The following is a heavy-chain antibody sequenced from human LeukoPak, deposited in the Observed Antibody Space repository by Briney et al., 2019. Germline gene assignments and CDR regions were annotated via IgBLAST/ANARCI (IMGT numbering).Heavy chain of an antibody. CDR2: IRSKAYGGKT. V-gene: IGHV3-49*04. D-gene: IGHD3-22*01. J-gene: IGHJ4*02. Sequence: GRSLRLSCLAYGFTYGDYGMSWVRQAPGKGLEWVGFIRSKAYGGKTENAASVEGRFTISRDDSKSIAYLQMNSLKIEDTALYYCARAALDSSGYYVLDYWGQGTLVTVSS. CDR3: ARAALDSSGYYVLDY. CDR1: GFTYGDYG.